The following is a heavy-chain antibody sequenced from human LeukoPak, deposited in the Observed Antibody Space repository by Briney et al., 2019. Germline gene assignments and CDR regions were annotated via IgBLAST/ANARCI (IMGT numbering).Heavy chain of an antibody. Sequence: SETLSLTCTVSGGSISSYYWSWIRQPPGKGLEWIGYIYYSGSTNYNPSLKSRVTISVDTSKNQFSLKLSSVTAADTAVYYCARIPDAINYYYYYMDVWGKGTTVTVSS. V-gene: IGHV4-59*01. D-gene: IGHD2-2*02. CDR1: GGSISSYY. J-gene: IGHJ6*03. CDR2: IYYSGST. CDR3: ARIPDAINYYYYYMDV.